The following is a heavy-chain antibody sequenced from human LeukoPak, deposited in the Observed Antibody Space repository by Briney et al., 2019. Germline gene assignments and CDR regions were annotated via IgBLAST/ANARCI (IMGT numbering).Heavy chain of an antibody. V-gene: IGHV3-23*01. CDR1: GFTFSSYA. CDR2: INGGGDRT. D-gene: IGHD6-19*01. J-gene: IGHJ3*02. CDR3: AKDTDKWLVDAFDI. Sequence: GGSLSLSCAASGFTFSSYAMGGVRQAPGKGREWVSTINGGGDRTDYADSVRGRFTISRDNFKKTLHLQMNSLRAEDTAVYYCAKDTDKWLVDAFDIWGQGTMVTVSS.